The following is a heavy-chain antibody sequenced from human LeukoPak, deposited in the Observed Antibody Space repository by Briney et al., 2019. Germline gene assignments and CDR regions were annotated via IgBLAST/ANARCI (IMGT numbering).Heavy chain of an antibody. Sequence: SETLSLTCAVYGGSFSGYYWSWIRQPPGKGLEWIGEINHSGSTNYNPSLKSRLTVSADTSKKEFSLKLSSVTAADTAVYYCASLPRHDFWTWGQGNLVIVSS. CDR2: INHSGST. CDR3: ASLPRHDFWT. D-gene: IGHD3-3*01. J-gene: IGHJ5*02. CDR1: GGSFSGYY. V-gene: IGHV4-34*01.